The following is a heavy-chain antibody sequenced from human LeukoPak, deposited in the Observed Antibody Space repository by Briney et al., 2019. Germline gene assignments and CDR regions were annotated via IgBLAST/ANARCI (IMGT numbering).Heavy chain of an antibody. CDR2: GNT. Sequence: GNTYYTDSVKGRFTISRYNSKNTLYLQMNSLRAEDTAVYYCAKEDYCSGGSCYWLAFDFWGQGTMVTVSS. D-gene: IGHD2-15*01. CDR3: AKEDYCSGGSCYWLAFDF. V-gene: IGHV3-23*01. J-gene: IGHJ3*01.